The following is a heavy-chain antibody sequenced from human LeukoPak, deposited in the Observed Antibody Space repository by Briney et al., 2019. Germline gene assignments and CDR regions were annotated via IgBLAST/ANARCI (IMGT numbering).Heavy chain of an antibody. CDR3: VRDHASSYDY. CDR1: GYTFTNYG. Sequence: ASVKVSCKASGYTFTNYGITWVRQAPGQGLEWMGWIGPKNGDTHYAQKFQGRLTMTRDTSITTAFIELSRLTSDDTAVYYCVRDHASSYDYWGQGTLVTVSS. J-gene: IGHJ4*02. CDR2: IGPKNGDT. V-gene: IGHV1-2*02. D-gene: IGHD1-26*01.